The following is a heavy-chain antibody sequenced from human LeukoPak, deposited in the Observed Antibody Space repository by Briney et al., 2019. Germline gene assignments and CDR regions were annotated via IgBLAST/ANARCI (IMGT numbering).Heavy chain of an antibody. CDR1: GGSITSYY. CDR2: IHTSGST. Sequence: SETLSLTCTVPGGSITSYYWTYIRQPAGKGLEWIGRIHTSGSTNYNPSLKSRVTMSVDTFKNQFSLNLSSVTAADTAMYYCAREFSGTSIAARVFDSWGQGTLVTVSS. J-gene: IGHJ4*02. CDR3: AREFSGTSIAARVFDS. D-gene: IGHD6-6*01. V-gene: IGHV4-4*07.